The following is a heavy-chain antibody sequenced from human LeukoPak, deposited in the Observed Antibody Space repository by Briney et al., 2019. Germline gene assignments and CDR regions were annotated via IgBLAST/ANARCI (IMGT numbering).Heavy chain of an antibody. CDR1: GGSISSGSYY. D-gene: IGHD3-22*01. CDR3: ARDRFDDSSGYYYHYYYYMDV. V-gene: IGHV4-61*02. Sequence: SETLSLTCTVSGGSISSGSYYWSWIRQPAGKGLEWIGRIYTSGSTNYNPSLKSRVTISVDTSKNQFSLKLSSVTAADTAVYYCARDRFDDSSGYYYHYYYYMDVWGKGTTVTVSS. CDR2: IYTSGST. J-gene: IGHJ6*03.